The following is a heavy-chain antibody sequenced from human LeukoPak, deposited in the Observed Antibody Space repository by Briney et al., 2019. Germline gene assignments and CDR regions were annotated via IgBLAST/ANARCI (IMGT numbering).Heavy chain of an antibody. V-gene: IGHV1-18*01. D-gene: IGHD3-10*01. CDR2: ISPYNADT. CDR3: AREGDGRSGEVRAFDI. Sequence: ASVKVSCKASGYTFNTYGVTWVRQAPGQGLEWLGWISPYNADTNYAQKLQGRATMSTDTSTTTAYMELRSLRSDDTAVYYCAREGDGRSGEVRAFDIWGQGTMVPVSS. CDR1: GYTFNTYG. J-gene: IGHJ3*02.